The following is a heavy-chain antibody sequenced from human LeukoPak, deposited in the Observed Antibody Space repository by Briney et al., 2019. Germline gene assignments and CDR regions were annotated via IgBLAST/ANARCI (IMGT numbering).Heavy chain of an antibody. CDR3: AKDLSYRGVFDC. V-gene: IGHV3-23*01. CDR1: GFTFSSYA. Sequence: GGTLRLSCAASGFTFSSYAMSWVRQAPGKGLEWVSGISGSGGSAYYADSVKGRFTISRDNPKNTLYLQMNSLRAEDTAVYYCAKDLSYRGVFDCWGQGTLVTVSS. J-gene: IGHJ4*02. CDR2: ISGSGGSA. D-gene: IGHD3-10*01.